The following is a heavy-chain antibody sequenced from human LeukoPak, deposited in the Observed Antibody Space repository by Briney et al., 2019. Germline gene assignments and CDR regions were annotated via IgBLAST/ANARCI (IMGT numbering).Heavy chain of an antibody. CDR1: GASISSGSYY. Sequence: SETLSLTCTVSGASISSGSYYWSWIRQPAGKGLEWIGRIHTSGSTNYNPSLKSRVTISPDTPKNQFSLELNSATAADSAVYYCARGGISDFDIWGQGTMVTVSS. CDR3: ARGGISDFDI. CDR2: IHTSGST. V-gene: IGHV4-61*02. D-gene: IGHD3-3*02. J-gene: IGHJ3*02.